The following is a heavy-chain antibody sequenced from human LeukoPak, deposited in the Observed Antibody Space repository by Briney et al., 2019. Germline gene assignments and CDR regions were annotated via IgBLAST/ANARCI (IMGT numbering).Heavy chain of an antibody. D-gene: IGHD2-15*01. CDR2: MNPNSGNT. CDR1: GYTFTSYD. CDR3: AGGFVDFCSGGSCLEY. J-gene: IGHJ4*02. V-gene: IGHV1-8*03. Sequence: ASVKVSCKASGYTFTSYDINWVRQATGQGLEWMGWMNPNSGNTGYAHKFQGRVTITRNTSISTAYMELSSLRSEDKAVYYCAGGFVDFCSGGSCLEYWCQGTRVTVSA.